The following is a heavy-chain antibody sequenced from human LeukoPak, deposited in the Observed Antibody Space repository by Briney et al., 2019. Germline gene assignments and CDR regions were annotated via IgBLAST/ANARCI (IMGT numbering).Heavy chain of an antibody. CDR1: GYSISSGYY. D-gene: IGHD3-3*01. Sequence: PSETLSLTFAVSGYSISSGYYWGWIRQPPGKGLEWIGSIYHSGSTNYNPSLKSRVTISVDTSKNQFSLKLSSVTAADTAVYDCARGRGYYDFWTPRVNWFDPWGQGTLVTVSS. V-gene: IGHV4-38-2*01. CDR3: ARGRGYYDFWTPRVNWFDP. CDR2: IYHSGST. J-gene: IGHJ5*02.